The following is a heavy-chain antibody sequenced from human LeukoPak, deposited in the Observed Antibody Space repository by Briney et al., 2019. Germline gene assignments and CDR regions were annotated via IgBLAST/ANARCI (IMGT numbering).Heavy chain of an antibody. Sequence: PGGSLRLSCAASGFTFSSYAMHWVRQAPGKGLEWVAVISYDGSNKYYADSVKGRFTISRDNSKNTLYLQMYSLRAEDTAVYYCARASEYYYGSGQYFDIWGQGTMVTVSS. D-gene: IGHD3-10*01. J-gene: IGHJ3*02. V-gene: IGHV3-30*04. CDR1: GFTFSSYA. CDR3: ARASEYYYGSGQYFDI. CDR2: ISYDGSNK.